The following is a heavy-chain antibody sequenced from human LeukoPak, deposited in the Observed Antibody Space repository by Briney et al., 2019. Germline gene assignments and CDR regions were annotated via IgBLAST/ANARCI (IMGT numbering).Heavy chain of an antibody. CDR3: ARDHQNGYYFY. V-gene: IGHV3-7*01. CDR2: IKEDGSQK. Sequence: PGGSLRLSCAASGFTFSSYAMSWVRQAPGKGLEWVANIKEDGSQKYYVDSVKGRFTISRDNAKNSLYLQMSSLRAEDTAVYFCARDHQNGYYFYWGQGTVVTVSS. J-gene: IGHJ4*02. CDR1: GFTFSSYA. D-gene: IGHD3-22*01.